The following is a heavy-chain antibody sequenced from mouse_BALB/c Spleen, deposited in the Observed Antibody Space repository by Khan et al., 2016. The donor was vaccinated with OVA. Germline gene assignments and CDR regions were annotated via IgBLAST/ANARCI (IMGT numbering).Heavy chain of an antibody. Sequence: QVRLQQSGAELMKPGASVKISCKATGYTFSGYWIEWVKQRPGHGLEWIGEILPGSGSTKYNEKFKGKATLTADTSSNTAYMQPSRLTSEDSAVYYCARSRYYGSSYFDYWGQGTTLTVSS. CDR3: ARSRYYGSSYFDY. CDR2: ILPGSGST. J-gene: IGHJ2*01. V-gene: IGHV1-9*01. CDR1: GYTFSGYW. D-gene: IGHD1-1*01.